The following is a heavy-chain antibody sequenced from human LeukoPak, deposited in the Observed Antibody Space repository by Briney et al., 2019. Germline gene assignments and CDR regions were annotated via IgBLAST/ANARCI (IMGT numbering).Heavy chain of an antibody. CDR1: GFTFSSYA. CDR2: ISGSGGST. J-gene: IGHJ4*02. Sequence: GRSLRLSCAASGFTFSSYAMSWVRQAPGKGLEWVSAISGSGGSTYYADSVKGRFTISRDNSKNTLYLQMNSLRAEDTAVYYCAKFLPTHIVVANYYFDYWGQGTLVTVSS. V-gene: IGHV3-23*01. CDR3: AKFLPTHIVVANYYFDY. D-gene: IGHD2-21*01.